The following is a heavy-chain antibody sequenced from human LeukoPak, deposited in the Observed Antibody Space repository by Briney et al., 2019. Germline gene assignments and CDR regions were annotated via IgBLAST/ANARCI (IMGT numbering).Heavy chain of an antibody. J-gene: IGHJ4*02. CDR2: IYSGGST. V-gene: IGHV3-66*02. CDR3: ARDPNYYGSGSYFDY. D-gene: IGHD3-10*01. CDR1: GFTVSSNY. Sequence: PGGSLRLSCAASGFTVSSNYMIWVRQAPGKGLEWVSVIYSGGSTYYADSVKGRFTISRDNSKNPLYLQMNSLRAEDTAVYYCARDPNYYGSGSYFDYWGQGTLVTVSS.